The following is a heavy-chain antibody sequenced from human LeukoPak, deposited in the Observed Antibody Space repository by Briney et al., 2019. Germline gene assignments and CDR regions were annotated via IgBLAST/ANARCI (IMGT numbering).Heavy chain of an antibody. V-gene: IGHV1-46*01. CDR2: INPSGGST. J-gene: IGHJ6*03. CDR3: ARDHSNDFWSGSGPLYYMDV. CDR1: GYTFTSYY. D-gene: IGHD3-3*01. Sequence: ASVKVSCKASGYTFTSYYMHWVRQAPGQGLEWMGIINPSGGSTSYAQKFQGRVTMTRDTSISTVYMELSRLRPDDTAVYYCARDHSNDFWSGSGPLYYMDVWGKGTTVTVSS.